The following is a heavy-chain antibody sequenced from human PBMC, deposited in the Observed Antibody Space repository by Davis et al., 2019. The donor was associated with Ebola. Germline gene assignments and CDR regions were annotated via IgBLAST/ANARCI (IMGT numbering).Heavy chain of an antibody. CDR1: GGSFSGYY. CDR2: INHSGST. J-gene: IGHJ6*02. CDR3: ARGVYCSSTSCYLYYYYGMDV. D-gene: IGHD2-2*01. V-gene: IGHV4-34*01. Sequence: SETLSLTCAVYGGSFSGYYWSWIRQPPGKGLEWIGEINHSGSTNYNPSLKSRVTISVDTSKNQFSLKLSSVTAADTAVYYCARGVYCSSTSCYLYYYYGMDVWGQGTTVTVSS.